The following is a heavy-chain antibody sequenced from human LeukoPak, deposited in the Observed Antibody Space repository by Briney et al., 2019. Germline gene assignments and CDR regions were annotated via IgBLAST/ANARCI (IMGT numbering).Heavy chain of an antibody. CDR3: AKDLQHLVRTLSFDY. D-gene: IGHD6-13*01. Sequence: TGGSLRLSCAASGFIFNNYVMNWVRQAPGKGLEWVSSISGSGVHTYYADSVKGRFTISRDNSRNTLYLQMNSLRPEDTALYYCAKDLQHLVRTLSFDYWGQGTLVTVSS. CDR1: GFIFNNYV. J-gene: IGHJ4*02. V-gene: IGHV3-23*01. CDR2: ISGSGVHT.